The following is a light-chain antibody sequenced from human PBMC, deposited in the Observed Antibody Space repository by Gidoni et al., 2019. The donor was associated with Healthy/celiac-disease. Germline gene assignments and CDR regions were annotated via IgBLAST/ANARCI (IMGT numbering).Light chain of an antibody. CDR2: DAS. V-gene: IGKV3-11*01. CDR3: QQRSNWPRALT. CDR1: QSVSSD. Sequence: EIVLTQSPAPLSLSPGERATLSCRASQSVSSDLAWYQQKPGQAPRLLIHDASHRATGIPARFSGSGSGTDFTLTISSLEPEDFAVYYCQQRSNWPRALTFGGGTKVEIK. J-gene: IGKJ4*01.